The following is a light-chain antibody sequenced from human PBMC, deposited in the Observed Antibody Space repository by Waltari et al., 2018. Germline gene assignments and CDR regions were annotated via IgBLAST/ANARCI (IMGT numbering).Light chain of an antibody. CDR2: GKD. CDR1: SLITSY. CDR3: SSRNGRANQVV. J-gene: IGLJ3*02. V-gene: IGLV3-19*01. Sequence: SSDLTQDPAVSVALGQTVRITCQGDSLITSYASWYQLKPGQAPVLVIYGKDKRPSGIPDRISGYSSGATSSLTITGAQAEDEADYYCSSRNGRANQVVFAGGTKVTVL.